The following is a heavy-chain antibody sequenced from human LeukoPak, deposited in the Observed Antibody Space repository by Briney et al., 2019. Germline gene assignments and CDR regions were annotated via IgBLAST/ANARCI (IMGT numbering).Heavy chain of an antibody. D-gene: IGHD6-13*01. CDR2: IYYSGST. CDR1: GGPISSSSYY. J-gene: IGHJ3*02. CDR3: ARRDTSSWYKDDAFDI. Sequence: PSETLSLTCTVSGGPISSSSYYWGWIRQPPGKGLEWIGNIYYSGSTYYNPSLKSRVTISVDTSKNQFSLKLSSVTAADTAVYYCARRDTSSWYKDDAFDIWGQGTMVTVSS. V-gene: IGHV4-39*01.